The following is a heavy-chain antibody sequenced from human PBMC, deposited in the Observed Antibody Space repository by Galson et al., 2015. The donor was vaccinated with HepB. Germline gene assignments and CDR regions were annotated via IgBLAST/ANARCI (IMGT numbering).Heavy chain of an antibody. CDR3: AREPRLMVVVPAAIGDAFDI. D-gene: IGHD2-2*02. Sequence: SLRLSCAASGFTFSSYAMSWVRQAPGKGLEWVSAISGSGGSTYYADSVKGRFTISRDNSKNTLYLQMNSLRAEDTAVYYCAREPRLMVVVPAAIGDAFDIWGQGTMVTVSS. CDR1: GFTFSSYA. CDR2: ISGSGGST. V-gene: IGHV3-23*01. J-gene: IGHJ3*02.